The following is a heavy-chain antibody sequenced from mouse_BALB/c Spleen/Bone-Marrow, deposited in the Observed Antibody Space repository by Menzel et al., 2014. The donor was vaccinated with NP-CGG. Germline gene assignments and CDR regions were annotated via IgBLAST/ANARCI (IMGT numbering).Heavy chain of an antibody. CDR1: GYTFSSYW. D-gene: IGHD2-1*01. J-gene: IGHJ2*01. CDR3: ARFYYGNTTGYFDY. V-gene: IGHV1-9*01. CDR2: ILPGSGST. Sequence: QVQLKQSGAELMKPGASMKISCKATGYTFSSYWIEWVKQRPGHGLEWIGEILPGSGSTNYNEQFKGKATFTADASSSTANMELSSLTSEDSADYYGARFYYGNTTGYFDYWGQGTTLTVSS.